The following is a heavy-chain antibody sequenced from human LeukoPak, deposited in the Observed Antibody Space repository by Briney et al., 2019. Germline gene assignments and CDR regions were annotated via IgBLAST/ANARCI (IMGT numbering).Heavy chain of an antibody. D-gene: IGHD4-17*01. J-gene: IGHJ4*02. CDR3: AKVLRGLAYYGDYSD. CDR2: ISGSGGST. Sequence: GGSLRLSCAASGFTFGSYAMTWVRQAPGKGLEWVSSISGSGGSTYYADSVKGRFTISKSNSKNTVYLQMNSLRAEDTAVYYCAKVLRGLAYYGDYSDWGQGTLVTASS. CDR1: GFTFGSYA. V-gene: IGHV3-23*01.